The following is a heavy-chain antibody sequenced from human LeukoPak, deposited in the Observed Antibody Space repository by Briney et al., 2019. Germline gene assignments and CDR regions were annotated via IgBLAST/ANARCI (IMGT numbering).Heavy chain of an antibody. D-gene: IGHD3-22*01. CDR3: ATTNDGGGYQWGDFFDF. V-gene: IGHV1-69*04. Sequence: ASVKVSCKASGGTSNSHAISWVRQAPGQGLEWMGRIIPNLGTTNRAQNFQDRVTLTADKSTNTAYMELTSLASDDTAVYYCATTNDGGGYQWGDFFDFWGQGTLVTVSS. CDR2: IIPNLGTT. J-gene: IGHJ4*02. CDR1: GGTSNSHA.